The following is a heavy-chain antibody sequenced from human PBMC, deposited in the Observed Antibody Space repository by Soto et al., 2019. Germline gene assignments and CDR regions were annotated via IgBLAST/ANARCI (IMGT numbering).Heavy chain of an antibody. J-gene: IGHJ4*02. Sequence: QVQLVQSGAEVKKPGSSVKVSCKASAGSVSNYTLSWVRQAPGQGLQWMGRIIPILGRANYAENFQGRLTIIADKSTSTAYMELSSLRSEDTAVYFCAGDSAYSNYAFDFWGQGTLVIVSS. CDR1: AGSVSNYT. D-gene: IGHD4-4*01. CDR2: IIPILGRA. CDR3: AGDSAYSNYAFDF. V-gene: IGHV1-69*08.